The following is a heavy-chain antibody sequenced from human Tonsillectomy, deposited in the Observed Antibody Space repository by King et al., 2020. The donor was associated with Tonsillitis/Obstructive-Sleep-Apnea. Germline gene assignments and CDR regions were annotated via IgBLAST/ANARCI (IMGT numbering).Heavy chain of an antibody. CDR1: GGSFSGYY. J-gene: IGHJ4*02. D-gene: IGHD3-3*01. V-gene: IGHV4-34*01. Sequence: HVQLQQWGAGLLKPSETLSLSCAVYGGSFSGYYWSWIRQPPGKGLEWIGEINHSGSTDYNQFLKSRVTISVDTSKSQFSLQLSSVTAADTAVYYCARASWGEWLLMFYFDYWGQGTLVTVSS. CDR3: ARASWGEWLLMFYFDY. CDR2: INHSGST.